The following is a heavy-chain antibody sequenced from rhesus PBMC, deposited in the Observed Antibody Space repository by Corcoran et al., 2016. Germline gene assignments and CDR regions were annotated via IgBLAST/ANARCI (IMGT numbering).Heavy chain of an antibody. CDR3: ARRLATVTLSYFDY. D-gene: IGHD5-36*02. Sequence: QLQESGPGLVKPSETLSLTCAVSGGSISSRNWLSWIRQSPGKGLEWIGYIYGGIGSTSYNPALKSRVTISTDTSKNQVSLKLSSVTAADTAVYYCARRLATVTLSYFDYWGQGVLVTVSS. CDR1: GGSISSRNW. J-gene: IGHJ4*01. CDR2: IYGGIGST. V-gene: IGHV4S7*01.